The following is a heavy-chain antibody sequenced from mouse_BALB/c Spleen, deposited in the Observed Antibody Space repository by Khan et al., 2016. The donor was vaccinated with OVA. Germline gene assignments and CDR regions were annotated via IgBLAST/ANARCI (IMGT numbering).Heavy chain of an antibody. Sequence: EVQLQESGAELVKPGASVKLSCSASGFNIKDTYIHWMKQRPEQGLEWIGRIDPPNDDSKYGPKFQAKATLTADTSSNTAYLQLSSLTSEDTAVYYCANLYGNPFAFWGQGTLVSGSA. J-gene: IGHJ3*01. CDR3: ANLYGNPFAF. CDR1: GFNIKDTY. CDR2: IDPPNDDS. V-gene: IGHV14-3*02. D-gene: IGHD2-1*01.